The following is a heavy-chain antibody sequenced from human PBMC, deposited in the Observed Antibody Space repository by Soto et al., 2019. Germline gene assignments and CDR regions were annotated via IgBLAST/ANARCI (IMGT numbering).Heavy chain of an antibody. J-gene: IGHJ5*02. Sequence: EVQLVESGGGLVQPGGSLRLTCTASGFTFTSSWMAWVRQAPGKGLEWVGNIKQDGSEVYYLDSVRGRFTISRDSAWKSLYLQVNSLRAEDTAVYYCAGIQNNWFDPWGQGTLVAGSS. CDR2: IKQDGSEV. V-gene: IGHV3-7*01. CDR3: AGIQNNWFDP. CDR1: GFTFTSSW.